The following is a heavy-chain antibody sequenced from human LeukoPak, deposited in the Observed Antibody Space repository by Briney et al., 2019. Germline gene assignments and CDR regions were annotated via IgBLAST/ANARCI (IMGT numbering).Heavy chain of an antibody. Sequence: ASVKVSCKASGYTFTSYDINWVRQATGQGLEWMGWMNPNSGNTGYAQKFQDRVIMTRNTSISTAYMELSSLRSEDTAVYYCAKEGITIFGVVPSGDYYMDVWGKGTTVTVSS. CDR3: AKEGITIFGVVPSGDYYMDV. CDR2: MNPNSGNT. D-gene: IGHD3-3*01. J-gene: IGHJ6*03. V-gene: IGHV1-8*01. CDR1: GYTFTSYD.